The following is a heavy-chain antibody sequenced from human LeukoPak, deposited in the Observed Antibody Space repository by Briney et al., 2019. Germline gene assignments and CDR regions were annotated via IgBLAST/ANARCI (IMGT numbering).Heavy chain of an antibody. CDR3: ARGPPNWGYDY. D-gene: IGHD7-27*01. J-gene: IGHJ4*02. Sequence: ASVKVSCKASGYTFTSYDLNWVRQATGQRPEWMGWMSPNSGDTGYAQKFQDRVTMTRNTSISTAYMGLSSLRSDDTAVYYCARGPPNWGYDYWGPGTLVTVSS. CDR1: GYTFTSYD. CDR2: MSPNSGDT. V-gene: IGHV1-8*01.